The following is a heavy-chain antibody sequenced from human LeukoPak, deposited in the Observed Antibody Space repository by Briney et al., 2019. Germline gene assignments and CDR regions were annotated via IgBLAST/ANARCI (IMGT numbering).Heavy chain of an antibody. CDR1: GGSISGYY. V-gene: IGHV4-59*01. J-gene: IGHJ4*02. D-gene: IGHD1-26*01. CDR2: IFYSGST. Sequence: SETLSLTCTVSGGSISGYYWSWIRQPPGKGLEWIGYIFYSGSTNYNPSLKSRVTISVDTSKNQFPLKLSSVTAADTAVYYCARGEWDLLFDYWGQGTLVTVSS. CDR3: ARGEWDLLFDY.